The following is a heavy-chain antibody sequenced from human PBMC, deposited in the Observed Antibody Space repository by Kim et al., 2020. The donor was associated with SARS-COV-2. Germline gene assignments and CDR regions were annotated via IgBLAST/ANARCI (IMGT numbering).Heavy chain of an antibody. Sequence: ASVKVSCKASGYTFTSYAMHWVRQAPGQRLEWMGWINAGNGNTKYSQKFQGRVTITRDTSASTAYMELSSLRSEDTAVYYCASSYGSGSYSRLYYYYGMDVWGQGTTVTVSS. D-gene: IGHD3-10*01. CDR2: INAGNGNT. J-gene: IGHJ6*02. CDR1: GYTFTSYA. V-gene: IGHV1-3*01. CDR3: ASSYGSGSYSRLYYYYGMDV.